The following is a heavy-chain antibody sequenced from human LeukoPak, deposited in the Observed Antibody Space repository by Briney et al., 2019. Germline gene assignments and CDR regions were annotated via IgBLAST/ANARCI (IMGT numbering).Heavy chain of an antibody. CDR2: INHSGST. CDR3: ARIRYCSSTSCARFAWFDP. D-gene: IGHD2-2*01. V-gene: IGHV4-34*01. CDR1: GGSFSGYY. Sequence: PSETLSLTCAVYGGSFSGYYWSWIRQPPGKGLEWIGEINHSGSTNYNPSPKSRVTISVDTSKNQFSLKLSSVTAADTAVYYCARIRYCSSTSCARFAWFDPWGQGTLVTVSS. J-gene: IGHJ5*02.